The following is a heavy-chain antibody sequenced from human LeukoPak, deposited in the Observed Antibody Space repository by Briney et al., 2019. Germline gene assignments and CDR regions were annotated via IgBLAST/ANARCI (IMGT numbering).Heavy chain of an antibody. D-gene: IGHD3-22*01. Sequence: GGSLRLSCAASGFTFDDYAMHWVRQAPGKGLEWVPGISWNSGSIGYADSVKGRFTISRDNAKNSLYLQMNSLRAEDTALYYCAKGPVNYYDSSDTGYFDLWGRGTLVTVSS. V-gene: IGHV3-9*01. J-gene: IGHJ2*01. CDR2: ISWNSGSI. CDR3: AKGPVNYYDSSDTGYFDL. CDR1: GFTFDDYA.